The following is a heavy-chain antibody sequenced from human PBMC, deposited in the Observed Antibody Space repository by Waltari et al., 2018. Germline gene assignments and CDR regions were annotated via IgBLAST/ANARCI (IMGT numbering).Heavy chain of an antibody. J-gene: IGHJ6*02. D-gene: IGHD4-17*01. CDR1: GYTFTSYA. CDR3: ARELFPNPSLTTRYYGMDV. Sequence: QVQLVQSGAEVKKPGASVKVSCKASGYTFTSYAMHWVRQAPGQRLAWMGWINAGNGNTKDSKKFQGRVTITRDKSASTADMELSSLRSEDTAVYYCARELFPNPSLTTRYYGMDVWGQGTTVTVSS. CDR2: INAGNGNT. V-gene: IGHV1-3*01.